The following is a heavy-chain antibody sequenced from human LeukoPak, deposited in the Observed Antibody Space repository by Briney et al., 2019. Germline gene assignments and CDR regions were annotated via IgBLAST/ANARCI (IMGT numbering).Heavy chain of an antibody. CDR2: LSYDGNNK. D-gene: IGHD3-10*01. CDR3: AKDAPDYYGSGSYFFDY. Sequence: PGRSLRLSCAASGFTFSSHGMHWVRQAPGKGLDWVAVLSYDGNNKYYADSVKGRFTISRDNSKNTLYLQMDSLRAEDTAAYYCAKDAPDYYGSGSYFFDYWGQGTLVTVSS. V-gene: IGHV3-30*18. CDR1: GFTFSSHG. J-gene: IGHJ4*02.